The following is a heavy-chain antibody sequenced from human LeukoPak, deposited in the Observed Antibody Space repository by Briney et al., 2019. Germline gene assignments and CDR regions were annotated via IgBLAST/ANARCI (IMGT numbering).Heavy chain of an antibody. CDR2: IHYSGST. Sequence: SETLSLTCTVSGGSISSYYWSWIRQPPGKGLEWIGYIHYSGSTNYNPSLKSRVTISVDRSKNQFSLKLSSMTAADTAVYYCARLTLGGAFDYWGQGTLVTVSS. CDR1: GGSISSYY. CDR3: ARLTLGGAFDY. J-gene: IGHJ4*02. V-gene: IGHV4-59*12. D-gene: IGHD3-16*01.